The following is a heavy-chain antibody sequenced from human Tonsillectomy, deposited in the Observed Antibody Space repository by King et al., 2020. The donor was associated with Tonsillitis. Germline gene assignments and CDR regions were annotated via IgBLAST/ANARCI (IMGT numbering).Heavy chain of an antibody. J-gene: IGHJ4*02. CDR2: TYHSGST. V-gene: IGHV4-30-2*01. Sequence: LQLQESGSGLVKPSQILSLTCAVSGGSISSGDYSWTWIRQPPGKGLQWIGYTYHSGSTSYNPSLKSRVTISLDRSKNQFSLKLNSVTAADTAVYYCASREYYDSTGFDYWGQGTLVTVSS. D-gene: IGHD3-22*01. CDR1: GGSISSGDYS. CDR3: ASREYYDSTGFDY.